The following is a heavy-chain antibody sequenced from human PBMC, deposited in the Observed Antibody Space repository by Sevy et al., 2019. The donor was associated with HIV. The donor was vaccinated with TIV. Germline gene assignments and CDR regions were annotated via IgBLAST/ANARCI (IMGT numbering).Heavy chain of an antibody. CDR3: ATDQYYDIVTGLYGVDV. CDR2: IYWSGYT. CDR1: GGRVTDGSYF. J-gene: IGHJ6*02. D-gene: IGHD3-9*01. Sequence: SETLSLTCSVSGGRVTDGSYFWTWIRQPPGKGLEWIGYIYWSGYTTYNPSLKCRVTISIDTSRNQFSLQLNSATAADTAVYYCATDQYYDIVTGLYGVDVWGLGTTVTVSS. V-gene: IGHV4-61*01.